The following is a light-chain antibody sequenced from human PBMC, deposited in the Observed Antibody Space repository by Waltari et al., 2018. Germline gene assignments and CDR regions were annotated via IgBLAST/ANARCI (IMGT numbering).Light chain of an antibody. V-gene: IGLV2-14*01. CDR3: CSHRSGNTLGV. J-gene: IGLJ2*01. CDR1: SSDIGRYNL. Sequence: QSALTQPPSASGSPGQSVAISCTGTSSDIGRYNLVSWYQQDPGTAPQLLIYDVATRPAGVSDRVAASKSGNTASLTISGLQAEDEADYYCCSHRSGNTLGVFGGGTKLTVL. CDR2: DVA.